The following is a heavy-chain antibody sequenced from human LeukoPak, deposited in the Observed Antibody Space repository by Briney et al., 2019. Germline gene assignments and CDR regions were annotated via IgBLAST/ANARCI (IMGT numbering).Heavy chain of an antibody. J-gene: IGHJ4*02. Sequence: GGSLRLSCAASGFTFSSYSMNWVRQAPGKGLEWVSSISSSSSYIYYADSVKGRFTISRDNAKNLLYLQMNSLRAEDTAVYYCARSRIEILGTYYFDYWGQGTLVTVSS. CDR2: ISSSSSYI. D-gene: IGHD2-15*01. V-gene: IGHV3-21*01. CDR3: ARSRIEILGTYYFDY. CDR1: GFTFSSYS.